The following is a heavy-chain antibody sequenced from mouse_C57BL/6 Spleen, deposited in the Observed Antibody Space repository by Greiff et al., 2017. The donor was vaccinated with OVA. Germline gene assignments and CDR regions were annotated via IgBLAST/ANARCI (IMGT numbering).Heavy chain of an antibody. Sequence: LQESGPELVKPGASVKISCKASGYAFSSSWMNWVKQRPGKGLEWIGRIYPGDGDTNYNGKFKGKATLTADKSSSTAYMQLSSLTSEDSAVYFCARLGVYYGNPYWYFDVWGTGTTVTVSS. CDR2: IYPGDGDT. J-gene: IGHJ1*03. CDR3: ARLGVYYGNPYWYFDV. CDR1: GYAFSSSW. D-gene: IGHD2-1*01. V-gene: IGHV1-82*01.